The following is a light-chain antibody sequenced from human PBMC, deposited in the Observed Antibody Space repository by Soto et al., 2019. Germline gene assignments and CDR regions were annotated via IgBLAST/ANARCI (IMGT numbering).Light chain of an antibody. Sequence: QSVLTQPASVSGAPGQSITISCTGTSGDIGGYNYVSWYQQHPGKAPKLMIYDVTNRPSGVSTRFSGSKSGSTASLTISGLQAEDEADYYCSSYAGGSSPPDVFGTGTKLTVL. CDR2: DVT. J-gene: IGLJ1*01. CDR3: SSYAGGSSPPDV. V-gene: IGLV2-14*03. CDR1: SGDIGGYNY.